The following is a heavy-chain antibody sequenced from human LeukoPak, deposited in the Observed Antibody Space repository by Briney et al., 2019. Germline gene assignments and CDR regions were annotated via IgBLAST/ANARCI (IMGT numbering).Heavy chain of an antibody. CDR2: IYYSGST. J-gene: IGHJ5*02. V-gene: IGHV4-39*01. CDR1: GGSISSSSYY. D-gene: IGHD3-9*01. CDR3: ARLRLGHNWFDP. Sequence: SETLSLTXTVSGGSISSSSYYWSWIRQPPGTGMEWIGRIYYSGSTYYNPSLKSRVTISVATSKNQFSLKLSSVTAADTAVYYCARLRLGHNWFDPWGQGTLVTVSS.